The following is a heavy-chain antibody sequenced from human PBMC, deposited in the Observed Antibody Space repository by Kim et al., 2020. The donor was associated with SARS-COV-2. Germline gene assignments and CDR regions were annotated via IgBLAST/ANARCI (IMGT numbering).Heavy chain of an antibody. Sequence: GGSLRLSCAASGFTFSSHSMNWVRQAPGKGLEWVSSISSSSSYIYYSDSVKGRFTISRDNAKNSLYLQMNSLRAEDTAVYYCARDHPSSSWGARALYYYYYGMDVWGQGTTVTVSS. CDR3: ARDHPSSSWGARALYYYYYGMDV. CDR1: GFTFSSHS. CDR2: ISSSSSYI. D-gene: IGHD6-13*01. V-gene: IGHV3-21*01. J-gene: IGHJ6*02.